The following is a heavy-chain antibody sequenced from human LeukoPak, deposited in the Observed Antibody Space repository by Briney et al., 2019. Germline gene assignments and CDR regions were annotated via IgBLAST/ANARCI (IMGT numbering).Heavy chain of an antibody. V-gene: IGHV4-34*01. CDR1: GGSISSYY. Sequence: PSETLSLTCTVSGGSISSYYWSWIRQPPGKGLEWIGEINHSGSTNYNPSLKSRVTISVDTSKNQFSLKLSSVTAADTAVYYCARGGELKRATTVTTFDYWGQGTLVTVSS. CDR2: INHSGST. D-gene: IGHD4-17*01. CDR3: ARGGELKRATTVTTFDY. J-gene: IGHJ4*02.